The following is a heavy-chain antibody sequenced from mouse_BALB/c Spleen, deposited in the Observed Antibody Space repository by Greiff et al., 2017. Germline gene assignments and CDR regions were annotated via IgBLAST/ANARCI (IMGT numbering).Heavy chain of an antibody. Sequence: EVMLVESGGGLVQPGGSLKLSCAASGFTFSSYGMSWVRQTPDKRLELVATINSNGGSTYYPDSVKGRFTISRDNAKNTLYLQMSSLKSEDTAMYYCARDIYYYGSSYEDYWGQGTSVTVSS. V-gene: IGHV5-6-3*01. D-gene: IGHD1-1*01. J-gene: IGHJ4*01. CDR2: INSNGGST. CDR3: ARDIYYYGSSYEDY. CDR1: GFTFSSYG.